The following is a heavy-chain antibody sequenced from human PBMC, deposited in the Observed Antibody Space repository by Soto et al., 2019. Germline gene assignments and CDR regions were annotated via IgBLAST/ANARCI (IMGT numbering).Heavy chain of an antibody. D-gene: IGHD3-22*01. Sequence: SETLSLTCTVSGGSISSSSYYWGWIRQPPGKGLEWIGSIYYSGSTYYNPSLKSRVTISVDTSKNQFSLKLSSVTAADTAVYYCARHEWGPYYYDSSGYYYFDYWGQGTLVTVSS. CDR3: ARHEWGPYYYDSSGYYYFDY. CDR1: GGSISSSSYY. V-gene: IGHV4-39*01. CDR2: IYYSGST. J-gene: IGHJ4*02.